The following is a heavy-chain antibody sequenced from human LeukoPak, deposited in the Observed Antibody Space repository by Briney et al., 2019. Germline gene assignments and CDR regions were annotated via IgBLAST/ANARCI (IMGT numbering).Heavy chain of an antibody. CDR2: ISYDGSNK. J-gene: IGHJ4*02. D-gene: IGHD3-22*01. Sequence: PGGSLRLSCAASGFTFSSYGMHWVRQAPGKGLEWVAVISYDGSNKYYADSVKGRFTISRDNSKNTLYLQMNSLRAEDTAVYYCAKVRPIYYYDSSGYYGALDYWGQGALVTVSS. V-gene: IGHV3-30*18. CDR3: AKVRPIYYYDSSGYYGALDY. CDR1: GFTFSSYG.